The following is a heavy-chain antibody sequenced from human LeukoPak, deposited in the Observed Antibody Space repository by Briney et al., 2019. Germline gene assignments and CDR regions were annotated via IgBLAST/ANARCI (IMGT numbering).Heavy chain of an antibody. CDR1: GFTFSSYS. CDR2: ISSSSSYI. Sequence: GGSLRLSCAASGFTFSSYSMNWVRQAPGKGLEWVSSISSSSSYIYYADSVKGRFTISRDNAKNSLYLQMNSLRAEDTAVYYCARGGTTVTSTYYYYYYGMDVWGQGTTVTVSS. D-gene: IGHD4-17*01. V-gene: IGHV3-21*01. CDR3: ARGGTTVTSTYYYYYYGMDV. J-gene: IGHJ6*02.